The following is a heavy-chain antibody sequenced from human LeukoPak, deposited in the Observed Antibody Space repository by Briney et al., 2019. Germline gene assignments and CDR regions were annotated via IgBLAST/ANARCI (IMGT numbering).Heavy chain of an antibody. V-gene: IGHV3-30*18. CDR1: GFTFSSYG. CDR3: AKALTDYYDSSGYYYSYYYYGMDV. CDR2: ISYDGSNK. Sequence: PGRSLRLSCAASGFTFSSYGMHWVRQAPGKGLEWVAVISYDGSNKYYADSVKGRFTISRDNSKNTLYLQMNSLRAEDTAVYYCAKALTDYYDSSGYYYSYYYYGMDVWGKGTTVTVSS. D-gene: IGHD3-22*01. J-gene: IGHJ6*04.